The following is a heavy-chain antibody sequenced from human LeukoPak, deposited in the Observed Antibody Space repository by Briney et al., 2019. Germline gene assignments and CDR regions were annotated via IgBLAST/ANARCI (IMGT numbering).Heavy chain of an antibody. CDR3: ARRPRAGWFDP. CDR1: GGSISSYY. CDR2: IYYSGST. J-gene: IGHJ5*02. Sequence: SGTLSLTCTVSGGSISSYYWSWIRQPPGKGLEWIGYIYYSGSTNYNPSLKSRVTISVDTSKNQFSLKLRSVTAADTAVYYCARRPRAGWFDPWGQGTLVTVSS. V-gene: IGHV4-59*08.